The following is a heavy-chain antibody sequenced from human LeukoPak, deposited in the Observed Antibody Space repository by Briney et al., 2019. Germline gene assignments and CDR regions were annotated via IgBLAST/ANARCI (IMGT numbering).Heavy chain of an antibody. V-gene: IGHV3-30*18. CDR3: AKNCSSWSYYMDV. Sequence: GRSLRLSCAASGFTFSNHGMHWVRQAPGKGLECVAVISYDGSNKYYAGSVKGRFTISRDNAKNTLYLQMNSLRAEDTAVYYCAKNCSSWSYYMDVWGKGTTVTVSS. D-gene: IGHD6-13*01. J-gene: IGHJ6*03. CDR1: GFTFSNHG. CDR2: ISYDGSNK.